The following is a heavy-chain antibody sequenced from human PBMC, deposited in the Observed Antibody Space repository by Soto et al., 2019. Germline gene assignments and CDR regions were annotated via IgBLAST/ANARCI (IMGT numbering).Heavy chain of an antibody. V-gene: IGHV3-23*01. D-gene: IGHD6-13*01. J-gene: IGHJ4*02. CDR3: AMTPLGIAAAGTDY. CDR2: ISGSGGST. Sequence: GGSLGLSCAASGFTFSSYALSWVRQAPGKGLEWVSAISGSGGSTYYADSVKGRFTISRDNSKNTLYLQMNSLRAEDTAVYYCAMTPLGIAAAGTDYWGQGTLVTVSS. CDR1: GFTFSSYA.